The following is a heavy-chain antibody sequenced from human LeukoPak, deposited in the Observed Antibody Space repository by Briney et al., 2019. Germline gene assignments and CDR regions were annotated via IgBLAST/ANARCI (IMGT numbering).Heavy chain of an antibody. V-gene: IGHV3-30*02. J-gene: IGHJ3*01. Sequence: GGSLTLSCAASGFNFSSCGMHWVRQAPGKGLEWVTFIRFDGTNKYYADSVKGRFTISRDNSKNILYLQMNSLRGDDTAVYYCAKPASMGATSSAFEFWGKGTMVSVSS. CDR3: AKPASMGATSSAFEF. D-gene: IGHD3-16*01. CDR2: IRFDGTNK. CDR1: GFNFSSCG.